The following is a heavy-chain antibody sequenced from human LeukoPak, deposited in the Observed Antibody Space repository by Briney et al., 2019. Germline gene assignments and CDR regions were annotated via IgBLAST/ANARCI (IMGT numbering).Heavy chain of an antibody. Sequence: SGTLCLTCAVSGGFISSSNWRSWVRQLPGKGLEWSGEIYHSGSTNYNPSLKSRVTISVDTSGNQFSLKLSSVTAADTAVYYCARVKDYYDSSGYGPNDYWGQGTLVTVSS. J-gene: IGHJ4*02. CDR2: IYHSGST. CDR3: ARVKDYYDSSGYGPNDY. D-gene: IGHD3-22*01. CDR1: GGFISSSNW. V-gene: IGHV4-4*02.